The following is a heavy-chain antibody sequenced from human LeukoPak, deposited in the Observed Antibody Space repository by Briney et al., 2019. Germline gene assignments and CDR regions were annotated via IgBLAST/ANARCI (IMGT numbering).Heavy chain of an antibody. CDR2: IHDSAST. D-gene: IGHD1-26*01. Sequence: SQTLSLTSTVSGGSIRSYYWSLIRQPPGKRLERIANIHDSASTSYNLSLKGRLTMSVDTSKIQFALRLGSVTDADTAVYYCARHLNAGSYPLDHWGQGTLVTVSS. CDR1: GGSIRSYY. CDR3: ARHLNAGSYPLDH. J-gene: IGHJ4*02. V-gene: IGHV4-59*08.